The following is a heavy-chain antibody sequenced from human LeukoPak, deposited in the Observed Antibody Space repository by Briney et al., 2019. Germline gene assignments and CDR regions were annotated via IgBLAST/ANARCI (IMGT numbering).Heavy chain of an antibody. J-gene: IGHJ4*02. CDR2: IYYSGST. Sequence: SDTLSLTCTVSGGSIGSSSYYWGWIRRPPAKGLEWVGSIYYSGSTYYNPSLKSRVTISVDTSKNQFSLKLSSVTAADTAVYYCARHLTSGWYEFDYWGQGTLVTVSS. D-gene: IGHD6-19*01. CDR3: ARHLTSGWYEFDY. V-gene: IGHV4-39*01. CDR1: GGSIGSSSYY.